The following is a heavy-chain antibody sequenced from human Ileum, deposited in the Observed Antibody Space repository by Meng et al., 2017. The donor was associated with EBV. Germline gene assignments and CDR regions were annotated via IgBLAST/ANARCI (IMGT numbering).Heavy chain of an antibody. CDR3: ASSDYYRSDY. CDR1: GGSISRSDW. D-gene: IGHD3-22*01. CDR2: TSHSGST. Sequence: QVQLQESGPGLVKPSATLSFTCAVSGGSISRSDWWSWVRQPPGKGLEWIGETSHSGSTNYSPSLKSRVTISLDKSKNQLSLKLNSVTAADTAVYYCASSDYYRSDYWGQGTLVTVSS. J-gene: IGHJ4*02. V-gene: IGHV4-4*02.